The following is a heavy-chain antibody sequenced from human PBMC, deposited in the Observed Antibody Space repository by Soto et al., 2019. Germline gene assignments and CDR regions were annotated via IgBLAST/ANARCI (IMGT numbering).Heavy chain of an antibody. V-gene: IGHV4-59*01. CDR1: GGSISSYY. CDR2: IYYSGST. J-gene: IGHJ4*02. CDR3: ARLATRYYFDY. D-gene: IGHD1-1*01. Sequence: QVQLQESGPGLVKPSETLSLTCTVSGGSISSYYWSWIRHPPGKGLEWIGYIYYSGSTNYNPSLKSRVTISVDTSKNQFSLKMSSVTAADTAVYYCARLATRYYFDYWGQGTLVTVSS.